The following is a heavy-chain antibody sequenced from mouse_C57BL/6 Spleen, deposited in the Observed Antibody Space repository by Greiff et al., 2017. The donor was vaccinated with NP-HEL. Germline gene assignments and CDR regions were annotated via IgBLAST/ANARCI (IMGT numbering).Heavy chain of an antibody. V-gene: IGHV5-9*01. CDR2: ISGGGGNT. D-gene: IGHD1-1*01. CDR1: GFTFSSYT. CDR3: ARRYYYGGGYYCDY. J-gene: IGHJ2*01. Sequence: EVQVVESGGGLVKPGGSLKLSCAASGFTFSSYTMSWVRQTPEKRLEWVATISGGGGNTYYPDSVKGRFTISRDNAKNTLYLQMSSLRSEDTALYYCARRYYYGGGYYCDYWGQGTTLTVSS.